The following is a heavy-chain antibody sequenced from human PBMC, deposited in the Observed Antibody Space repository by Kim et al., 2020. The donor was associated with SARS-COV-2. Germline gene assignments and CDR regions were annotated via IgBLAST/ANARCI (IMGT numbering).Heavy chain of an antibody. D-gene: IGHD6-13*01. CDR3: ARVGAWYSSSYKGGYYYGMDV. Sequence: ASVKVSCKASGYTFTGYYMHWVRQAPGQGLEWMGRINPNSGGTNYAQKFQGRVTMTRDTSISTAYMELSRLRSDDTAVYYCARVGAWYSSSYKGGYYYGMDVWGQGTTVTVSS. V-gene: IGHV1-2*06. J-gene: IGHJ6*02. CDR1: GYTFTGYY. CDR2: INPNSGGT.